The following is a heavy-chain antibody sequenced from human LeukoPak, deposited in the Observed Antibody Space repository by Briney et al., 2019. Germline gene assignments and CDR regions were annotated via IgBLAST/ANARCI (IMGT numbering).Heavy chain of an antibody. V-gene: IGHV3-23*01. D-gene: IGHD5-18*01. Sequence: PGGSLRLSCAASGFTSSSYAMSWVRQAPGKGLEWVSAISGSGGSTYYADSVKGRFTISRDNSKNTLYLQMNSLRAEDTAVYYCAKLPYGRGYHDAFDIWGQGTVVTVSS. J-gene: IGHJ3*02. CDR3: AKLPYGRGYHDAFDI. CDR1: GFTSSSYA. CDR2: ISGSGGST.